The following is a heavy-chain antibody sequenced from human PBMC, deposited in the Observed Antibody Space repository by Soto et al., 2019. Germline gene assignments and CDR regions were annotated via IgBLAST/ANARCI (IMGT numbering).Heavy chain of an antibody. CDR2: INHSGST. CDR3: ARGRTPPYYYYGSGSYFSFFDY. V-gene: IGHV4-34*01. J-gene: IGHJ4*02. CDR1: GGSFSGYY. D-gene: IGHD3-10*01. Sequence: SETLSLTCAVYGGSFSGYYWIWIRQPPGEGLEWIGEINHSGSTNYNPSLKSRVTISVDTSKNQFSLKLSSVTAADTAVYYCARGRTPPYYYYGSGSYFSFFDYWGQGTLVTVSS.